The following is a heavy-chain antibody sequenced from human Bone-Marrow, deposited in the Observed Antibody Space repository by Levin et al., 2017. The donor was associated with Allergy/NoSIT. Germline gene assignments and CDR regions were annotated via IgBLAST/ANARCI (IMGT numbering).Heavy chain of an antibody. CDR3: ARDIGYEATFYGLDV. CDR1: GFTFRSYG. V-gene: IGHV3-33*01. J-gene: IGHJ6*02. Sequence: HPGGSLRLSCAASGFTFRSYGMHWVRQAPGKGLEWVAVIWYSGSHQYYADSVKGRFTISRDSSKNTLFLQMNNLTVEDTAVYFCARDIGYEATFYGLDVWGQGTTVTVSS. CDR2: IWYSGSHQ. D-gene: IGHD5-12*01.